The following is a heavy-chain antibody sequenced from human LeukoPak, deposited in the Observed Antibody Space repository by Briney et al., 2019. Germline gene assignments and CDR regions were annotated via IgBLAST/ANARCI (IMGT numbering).Heavy chain of an antibody. Sequence: GGSLRLSCAASGFTFSDYYMGWIRQAPGKGLEWVSYISSSGSTIYYADSVKGRFTISRDNAKNSLYLQMNSLRAEDTAVYYCARDYYYDNSGNDAFDIWGQGTMVTVSS. J-gene: IGHJ3*02. V-gene: IGHV3-11*04. CDR2: ISSSGSTI. CDR1: GFTFSDYY. CDR3: ARDYYYDNSGNDAFDI. D-gene: IGHD3-22*01.